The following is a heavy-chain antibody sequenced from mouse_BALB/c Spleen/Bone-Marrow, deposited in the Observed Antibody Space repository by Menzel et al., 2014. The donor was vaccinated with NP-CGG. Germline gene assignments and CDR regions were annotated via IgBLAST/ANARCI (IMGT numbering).Heavy chain of an antibody. D-gene: IGHD2-1*01. CDR2: VNPYNGGT. V-gene: IGHV1-19*01. Sequence: EVKLVESGPELVKPGASVKMSCKASGYTFTNYYMDWVKQSHGESFEWIGRVNPYNGGTSYNQKFKGKATLTVDKSSSTAYMELNSLTSEDSAVYYCAISPYGNFYAMDYWGQGTSVTVSS. CDR3: AISPYGNFYAMDY. J-gene: IGHJ4*01. CDR1: GYTFTNYY.